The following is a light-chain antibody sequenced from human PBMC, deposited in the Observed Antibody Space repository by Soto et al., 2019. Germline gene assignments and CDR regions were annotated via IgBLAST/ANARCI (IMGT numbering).Light chain of an antibody. V-gene: IGKV3-15*01. CDR2: GAS. CDR3: QQYNNWPLT. CDR1: QSVSSN. Sequence: EIVMTQSPATLSVSPGERVTLSCRASQSVSSNLAWYQQRPGQAPRLLIYGASTRATGIPARFSGSASGTEFTLTISSLQSEDFAIYYCQQYNNWPLTFGQGTKVDIK. J-gene: IGKJ1*01.